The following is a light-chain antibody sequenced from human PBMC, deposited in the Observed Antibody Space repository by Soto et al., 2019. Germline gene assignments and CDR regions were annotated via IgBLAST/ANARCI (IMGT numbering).Light chain of an antibody. CDR2: EVS. CDR3: QSYDTGLSALV. J-gene: IGLJ1*01. V-gene: IGLV2-8*01. CDR1: SSDVGGYNY. Sequence: QSVLNQPPSASASPGQSVTISCTGTSSDVGGYNYVSWYQQRPGKAPKLMIYEVSQRPSGVPDRFSGSKSGTSASLAITGLQADDEADYFGQSYDTGLSALVFGTGTKATV.